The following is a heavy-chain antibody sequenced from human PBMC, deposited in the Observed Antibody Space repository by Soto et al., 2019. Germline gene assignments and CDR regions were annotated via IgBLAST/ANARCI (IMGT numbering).Heavy chain of an antibody. Sequence: SGRLACVVTGLDFDDVAMHCVRQAPGKGLEWVSGITWNSRVLAYADSVKGRFTISRDNARNSLYLQMDSLRDEDTALYYCAKGRYDFWSPYYFDSWGQGTLVTVSS. V-gene: IGHV3-9*01. CDR2: ITWNSRVL. D-gene: IGHD3-3*01. J-gene: IGHJ4*02. CDR1: GLDFDDVA. CDR3: AKGRYDFWSPYYFDS.